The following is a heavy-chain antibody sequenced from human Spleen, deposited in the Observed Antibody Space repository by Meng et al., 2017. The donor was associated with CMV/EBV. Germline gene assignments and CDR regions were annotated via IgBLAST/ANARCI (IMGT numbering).Heavy chain of an antibody. CDR2: IYYSGST. J-gene: IGHJ4*02. CDR3: ARVIVVPAAFDY. Sequence: SETLSLTCTVSGGSISSYYWSWIRQPPGKGLEWIGYIYYSGSTNYNPSLKSRVTISVDTSKNQFSLKLSSVTAADTAVYYCARVIVVPAAFDYWGQGTLVTVSS. CDR1: GGSISSYY. D-gene: IGHD2-2*01. V-gene: IGHV4-59*08.